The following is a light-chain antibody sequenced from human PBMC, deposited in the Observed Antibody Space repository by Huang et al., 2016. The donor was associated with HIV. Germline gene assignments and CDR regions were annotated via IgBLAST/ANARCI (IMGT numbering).Light chain of an antibody. CDR1: QSITTW. CDR2: DAS. CDR3: QQYNSYPWT. J-gene: IGKJ1*01. Sequence: DIQMTQSPSTLSASVGDRVTITCRASQSITTWLAWYQQIPGKAPKLLIYDASSLESGVPSGFGGSGSGTEFTLTISSLQPDDFATYYYQQYNSYPWTFGQGTKVEIK. V-gene: IGKV1-5*01.